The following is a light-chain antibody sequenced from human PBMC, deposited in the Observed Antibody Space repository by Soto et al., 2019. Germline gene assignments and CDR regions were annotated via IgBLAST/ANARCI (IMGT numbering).Light chain of an antibody. Sequence: EIVLTQSAATLSSSPGQRATLSCMARQSVSTYLAGYQPKPGQAPRLLIYDASNRATGIPARLSRSGSGINFTRTTSSLEPEDVAGYYCQQRSNWPLITCGGGTGLEIK. V-gene: IGKV3-11*01. CDR2: DAS. CDR3: QQRSNWPLIT. CDR1: QSVSTY. J-gene: IGKJ5*01.